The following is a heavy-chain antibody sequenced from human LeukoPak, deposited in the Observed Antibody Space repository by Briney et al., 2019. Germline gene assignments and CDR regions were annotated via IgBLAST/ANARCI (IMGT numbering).Heavy chain of an antibody. CDR2: INYSGST. D-gene: IGHD1-26*01. Sequence: PSEALSLTCTVSGGSISSSSYYWGWIRQPPGKGLEWIGSINYSGSTYYNPSLKSRVTKSVDTSKNQFSLKLSPVTAADTAVYYCARGGSYYVYWGQGTLVTVSS. CDR1: GGSISSSSYY. J-gene: IGHJ4*02. V-gene: IGHV4-39*07. CDR3: ARGGSYYVY.